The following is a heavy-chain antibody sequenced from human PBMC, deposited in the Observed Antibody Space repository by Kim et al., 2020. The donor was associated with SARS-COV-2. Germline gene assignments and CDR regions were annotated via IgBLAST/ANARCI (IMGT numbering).Heavy chain of an antibody. V-gene: IGHV4-39*01. D-gene: IGHD3-16*01. Sequence: SETLSLTCTVSGDSFDSTDYLWAWIRQPPWKGLEWIATISSRGSNYYNPSLESRPSMSLDTSKSQFSLKMSSVTAADTALYYCARQGGGGRSFDYWGQEILVSVSS. CDR2: ISSRGSN. J-gene: IGHJ4*02. CDR3: ARQGGGGRSFDY. CDR1: GDSFDSTDYL.